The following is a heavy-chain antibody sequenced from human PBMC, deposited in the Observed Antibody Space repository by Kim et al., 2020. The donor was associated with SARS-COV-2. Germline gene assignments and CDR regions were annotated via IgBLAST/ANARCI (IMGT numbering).Heavy chain of an antibody. J-gene: IGHJ6*03. CDR3: ARSVGGCCSGGRCYSYDY. CDR1: GFTFSSNC. CDR2: ICSGGST. D-gene: IGHD2-15*01. Sequence: GGSLRLSCAASGFTFSSNCMSWVRQAPGKGLEWVAVICSGGSTYYSASAVGSFTISSNNSNNTPQLLLINLMTADTAVYYCARSVGGCCSGGRCYSYDY. V-gene: IGHV3-66*01.